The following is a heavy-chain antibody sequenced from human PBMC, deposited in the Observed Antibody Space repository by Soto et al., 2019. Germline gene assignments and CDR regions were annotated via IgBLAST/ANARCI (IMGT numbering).Heavy chain of an antibody. CDR1: GGSISSYY. CDR2: IYYSGST. J-gene: IGHJ3*02. CDR3: ARRYGYAFDI. Sequence: PEETLSLTCTVSGGSISSYYWSWIRQPPGKGLEWIGYIYYSGSTNYNPSLKSRVTISVDTSKNQFSLKLSSVTAADTAVYYCARRYGYAFDIWGQGTMVTVSS. V-gene: IGHV4-59*01. D-gene: IGHD4-17*01.